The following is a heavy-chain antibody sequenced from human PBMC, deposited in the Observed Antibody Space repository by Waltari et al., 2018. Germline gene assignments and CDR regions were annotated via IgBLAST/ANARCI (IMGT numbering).Heavy chain of an antibody. CDR1: GYSFTSYW. Sequence: EVQLLQSGAEVKKPGESLKISCTGSGYSFTSYWIGWVPQIPGTGLASLWIIYPGDSDTRYSPSFQGQVTISADKSISTAYLQWSSLKASDTAMYYCARRRLIAAAGSGWFDPWGQGTLVTVSS. D-gene: IGHD6-13*01. CDR2: IYPGDSDT. V-gene: IGHV5-51*01. CDR3: ARRRLIAAAGSGWFDP. J-gene: IGHJ5*02.